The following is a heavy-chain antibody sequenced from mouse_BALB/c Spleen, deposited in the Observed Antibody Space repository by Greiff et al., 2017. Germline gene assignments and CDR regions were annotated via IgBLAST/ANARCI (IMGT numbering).Heavy chain of an antibody. Sequence: VHLVESGPGLVAPSQSLSITCTVSGFSLTGYGVNWVRQPPGKGLEWLGMIWGDGSTDYNSALKSRLSISKDNSKSQVFLKMNSLQTDDTARYYCARLIYYYGSSYPYYFDYWGQGTTLTVSS. CDR1: GFSLTGYG. V-gene: IGHV2-6-7*01. CDR2: IWGDGST. CDR3: ARLIYYYGSSYPYYFDY. D-gene: IGHD1-1*01. J-gene: IGHJ2*01.